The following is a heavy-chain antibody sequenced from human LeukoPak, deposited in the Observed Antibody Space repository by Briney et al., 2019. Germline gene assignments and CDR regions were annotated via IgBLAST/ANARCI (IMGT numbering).Heavy chain of an antibody. CDR1: GFTFSSYA. V-gene: IGHV3-23*01. CDR3: AKVLYGDYVRGPFDY. J-gene: IGHJ4*02. CDR2: ISGSGDST. D-gene: IGHD4-17*01. Sequence: GGSLRLSCAASGFTFSSYAMNWVRQAPGKGLEWVSVISGSGDSTFYADSVKGRSTVSRDNSKTTLSLQMNSLRAEDTAIYYCAKVLYGDYVRGPFDYWGQGTLVTVSS.